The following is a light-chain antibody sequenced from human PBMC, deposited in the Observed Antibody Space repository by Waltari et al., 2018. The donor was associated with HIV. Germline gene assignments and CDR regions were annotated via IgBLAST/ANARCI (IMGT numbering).Light chain of an antibody. CDR1: DNDFGLYYF. V-gene: IGLV2-14*03. Sequence: SAVTQPASVSGLPGQSITVPCSGDDNDFGLYYFLSWSQQYPGAPPKLILLYVDSRASGISDLFCGSMSGNTASLTISGLRSEDEAHYYCASFMGDNTIVFGGGTKVTVL. CDR3: ASFMGDNTIV. J-gene: IGLJ2*01. CDR2: YVD.